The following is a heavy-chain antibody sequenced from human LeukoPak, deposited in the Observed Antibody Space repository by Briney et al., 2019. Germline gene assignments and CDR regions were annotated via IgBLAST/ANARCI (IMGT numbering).Heavy chain of an antibody. CDR2: ISGSGGST. Sequence: PGGSLRLSCAASGFTVSSNYMSWVRQAPGKGLEWVSAISGSGGSTYYADSVKGRFTISRDNSKNTLYLQMNSLRAEDTAVYYCAREHPIAVAGTGGGYWGQGTLVTVSS. V-gene: IGHV3-23*01. D-gene: IGHD6-19*01. CDR1: GFTVSSNY. CDR3: AREHPIAVAGTGGGY. J-gene: IGHJ4*02.